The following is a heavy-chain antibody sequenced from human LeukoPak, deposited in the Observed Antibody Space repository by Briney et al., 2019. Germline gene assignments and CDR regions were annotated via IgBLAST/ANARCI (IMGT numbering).Heavy chain of an antibody. Sequence: ASVKVSCKASGYTFTSYDINWVRQATGQGLEWMGWMNPNSGNTGYAQKFQGRVTMTRNTSISTAYMELSSLRSEDTAVYHCARGVTTVVTKYYYYYYMDVWGKGTTVTISS. CDR2: MNPNSGNT. CDR3: ARGVTTVVTKYYYYYYMDV. V-gene: IGHV1-8*02. J-gene: IGHJ6*03. D-gene: IGHD4-23*01. CDR1: GYTFTSYD.